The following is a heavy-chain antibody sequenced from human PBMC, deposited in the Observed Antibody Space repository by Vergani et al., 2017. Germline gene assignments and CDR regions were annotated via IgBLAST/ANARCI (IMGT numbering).Heavy chain of an antibody. CDR2: ISGSGGSK. V-gene: IGHV3-23*01. D-gene: IGHD6-13*01. J-gene: IGHJ4*02. Sequence: EVQLLESGGGLVQPGGSLRLSCAASGFTFSSYAMSWVRQAPGKGLEWVSAISGSGGSKYYADSVKGRFTISRDNSKNTLYLQMNSLRAEDTAVYYCAKVGSPPTAAGGFDYWGQGTLVTVSS. CDR3: AKVGSPPTAAGGFDY. CDR1: GFTFSSYA.